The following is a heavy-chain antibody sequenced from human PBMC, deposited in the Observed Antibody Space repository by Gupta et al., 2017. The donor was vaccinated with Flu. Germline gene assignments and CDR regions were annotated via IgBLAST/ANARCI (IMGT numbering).Heavy chain of an antibody. CDR3: AKDLSLTY. J-gene: IGHJ4*02. V-gene: IGHV3-23*01. Sequence: EVQLLESGGGLVQPGRSLRLSCAASGFTFSSSAMNWVRQAPGKGLEWVSTITDSGYSTYYADSVKGRFTISRDNSKNTLSLQMDSLRAEDTAVYYCAKDLSLTYWGQGTLVTISS. D-gene: IGHD2-21*02. CDR1: GFTFSSSA. CDR2: ITDSGYST.